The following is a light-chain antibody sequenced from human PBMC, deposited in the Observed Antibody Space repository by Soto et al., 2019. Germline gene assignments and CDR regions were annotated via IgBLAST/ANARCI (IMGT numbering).Light chain of an antibody. J-gene: IGKJ2*01. V-gene: IGKV1-33*01. CDR1: QDISNY. Sequence: DIQMTQSPSSLSASVGDRVTITCQASQDISNYLNWYQQKPGKAPKLLIYDASNLETGVPSRFSGSGSGTAFTFTISSLQPEDIATYYCQQYDNLRLFGQGTKLEIK. CDR2: DAS. CDR3: QQYDNLRL.